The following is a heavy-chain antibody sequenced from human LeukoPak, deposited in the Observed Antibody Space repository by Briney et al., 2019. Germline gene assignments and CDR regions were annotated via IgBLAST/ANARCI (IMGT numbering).Heavy chain of an antibody. CDR1: GGSIRGYY. Sequence: SETLSLTCTVSGGSIRGYYWSWIRQPPGKGLEWIGYIYYSGTTSYNPSLKSRVTISVDTSKNLFSLNLSSVTAADTAVYYCARDHAFDIWGRGTMVTVSS. CDR2: IYYSGTT. CDR3: ARDHAFDI. V-gene: IGHV4-59*01. J-gene: IGHJ3*02.